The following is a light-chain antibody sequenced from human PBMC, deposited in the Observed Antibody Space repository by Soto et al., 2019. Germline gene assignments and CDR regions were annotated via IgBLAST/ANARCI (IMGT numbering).Light chain of an antibody. V-gene: IGKV3-20*01. Sequence: EIVLTQSPGTLSLSPVERATLSCRASQSVSSSYLAWYQQKPGQAPRLLIYGASSRATGIPDRFSGSGSGTDFILTINRLEPEDFAVYYCQEFASNFGGGTKVDIK. CDR2: GAS. CDR3: QEFASN. CDR1: QSVSSSY. J-gene: IGKJ4*01.